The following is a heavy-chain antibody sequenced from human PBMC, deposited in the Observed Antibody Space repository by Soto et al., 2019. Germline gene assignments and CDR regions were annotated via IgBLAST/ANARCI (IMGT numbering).Heavy chain of an antibody. CDR2: ISGSGGST. V-gene: IGHV3-23*01. CDR1: GFTFNLAW. Sequence: PGGSLRLSCAASGFTFNLAWMNWVRQAPGKGLEWVSAISGSGGSTYYADSVKGRFTISRDNSKNTLYLQMNSLRAEDTAVYYCEKDRLSVWLYYMAFGGKGPPDTASS. D-gene: IGHD3-16*01. J-gene: IGHJ6*03. CDR3: EKDRLSVWLYYMAF.